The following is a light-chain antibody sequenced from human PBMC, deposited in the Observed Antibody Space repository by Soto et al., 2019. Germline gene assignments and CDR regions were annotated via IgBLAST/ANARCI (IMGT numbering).Light chain of an antibody. CDR3: QQYSIWRT. V-gene: IGKV3-20*01. J-gene: IGKJ1*01. Sequence: EIVLTQSPGTLSLSPGERATLSCRASQSVSSTYLAWYQQQPGQAPRLLIYGSSNRATGIPDGFSGSGSGTEFTLTISGLQSEDFAVYYCQQYSIWRTFGQGTKVDIK. CDR1: QSVSSTY. CDR2: GSS.